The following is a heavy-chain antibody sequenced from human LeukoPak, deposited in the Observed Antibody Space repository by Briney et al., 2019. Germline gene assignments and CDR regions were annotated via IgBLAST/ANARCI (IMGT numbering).Heavy chain of an antibody. J-gene: IGHJ4*02. CDR3: AKVWFAAAGLFDY. D-gene: IGHD6-13*01. CDR1: GFTFSSYA. V-gene: IGHV3-23*01. CDR2: ISGSGGST. Sequence: PGGSLRLSCAASGFTFSSYAMSWVRQAPGKGLEWVSGISGSGGSTYYADSVKGRFAISRDNSKNTLYLQMNSLRAEDTAVYYRAKVWFAAAGLFDYWGQGTLVTVSS.